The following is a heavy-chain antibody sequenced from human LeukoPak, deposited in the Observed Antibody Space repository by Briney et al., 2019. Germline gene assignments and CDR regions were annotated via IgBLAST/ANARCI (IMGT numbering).Heavy chain of an antibody. CDR1: GYTFTDYY. Sequence: ASVKVSCKASGYTFTDYYIHWVRQAPGQGLEWMGWINPNSGGTKYEQKFQGRVTMTRDTSISTAYMEVSRLRSDDTAVYYCARAPYCSGGSCYSGVYWFGPWGQGTLVTVSS. D-gene: IGHD2-15*01. CDR2: INPNSGGT. CDR3: ARAPYCSGGSCYSGVYWFGP. J-gene: IGHJ5*02. V-gene: IGHV1-2*02.